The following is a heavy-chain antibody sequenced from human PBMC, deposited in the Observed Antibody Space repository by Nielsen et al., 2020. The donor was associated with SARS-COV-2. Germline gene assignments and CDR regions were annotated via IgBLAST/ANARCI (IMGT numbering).Heavy chain of an antibody. Sequence: GGSLRLSCAASGFTFSSYDMHWVRQATGKGLEWVSAIGTAGDTSYPGSVKGRFTISRENAKNPLYLQMNSLRAGDTAVYYCARAGGHYDFWSGYYTGVTERPWYFDLWGRGTLVTVSS. CDR2: IGTAGDT. J-gene: IGHJ2*01. V-gene: IGHV3-13*04. D-gene: IGHD3-3*01. CDR3: ARAGGHYDFWSGYYTGVTERPWYFDL. CDR1: GFTFSSYD.